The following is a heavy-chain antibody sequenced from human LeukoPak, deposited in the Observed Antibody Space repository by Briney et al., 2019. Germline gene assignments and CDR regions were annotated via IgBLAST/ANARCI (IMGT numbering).Heavy chain of an antibody. CDR1: GGSINSYY. CDR3: ARVSSGWSFYFDY. D-gene: IGHD6-19*01. CDR2: IYSSGAT. V-gene: IGHV4-4*07. Sequence: SETLSLTCTVSGGSINSYYWSWIRQPAGKGLEWIGRIYSSGATNYNPSLKSRVTMSVDTSKNQFSLKLNSVTAADTAVYFCARVSSGWSFYFDYWGQGTLVTVSS. J-gene: IGHJ4*02.